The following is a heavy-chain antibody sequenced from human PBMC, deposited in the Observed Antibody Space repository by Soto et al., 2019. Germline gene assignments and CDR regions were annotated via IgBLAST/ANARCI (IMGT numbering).Heavy chain of an antibody. J-gene: IGHJ4*02. CDR3: ARGGDGYNVGAVY. D-gene: IGHD2-21*01. Sequence: QVQLVQSGAEVKKPGSSVQVSCKASGGGNLRDYRTTWVRQAPGQGLEWMGGIIPKLGSANYAQNFQGRVTITADESTSTVYMELRSLRSEDTAVYYCARGGDGYNVGAVYWCQGTPVTVSS. CDR2: IIPKLGSA. V-gene: IGHV1-69*01. CDR1: GGGNLRDYR.